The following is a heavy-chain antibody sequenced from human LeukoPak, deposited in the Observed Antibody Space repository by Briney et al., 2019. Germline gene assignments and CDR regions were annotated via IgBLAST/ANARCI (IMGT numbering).Heavy chain of an antibody. Sequence: GGSVSLSCAASGFTFSSYAMSWVPQAPGKGREWVSAISGSGGSTYYADSVKGRFTISRDNSKNTLYLQMNSLGAEDTAVYYCAKSGGPVGFGESDVWGKGTTVTVSS. J-gene: IGHJ6*04. V-gene: IGHV3-23*01. CDR2: ISGSGGST. D-gene: IGHD3-10*01. CDR1: GFTFSSYA. CDR3: AKSGGPVGFGESDV.